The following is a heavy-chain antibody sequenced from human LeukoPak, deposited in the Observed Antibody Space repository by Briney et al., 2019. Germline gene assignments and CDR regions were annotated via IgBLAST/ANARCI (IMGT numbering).Heavy chain of an antibody. J-gene: IGHJ1*01. CDR1: GDSVSINSAS. CDR2: TYYRSKWYN. D-gene: IGHD6-19*01. CDR3: ARDEYSSGWEGYFQH. V-gene: IGHV6-1*01. Sequence: SPTLSLTFAISGDSVSINSASWNWIRQSPSRGLEWLGRTYYRSKWYNDYAVFVKSRITINPDTSKNQFSMQLMSVTPESTAVDYCARDEYSSGWEGYFQHWGQGTLVTVSS.